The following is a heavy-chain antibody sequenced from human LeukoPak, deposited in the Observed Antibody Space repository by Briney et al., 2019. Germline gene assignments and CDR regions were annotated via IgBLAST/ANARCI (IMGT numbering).Heavy chain of an antibody. CDR3: ARVGLARSLLGWFDP. D-gene: IGHD2-21*01. V-gene: IGHV3-64*01. Sequence: PGGSLRLSCEASGFLFSSYDMYWVRQAPGKGLEYVSAISSTGISTYYVSSVKGRFTISRDNPRSTLYLQMGGLRSEDMAVYYCARVGLARSLLGWFDPWGRGTLVTVSS. J-gene: IGHJ5*02. CDR2: ISSTGIST. CDR1: GFLFSSYD.